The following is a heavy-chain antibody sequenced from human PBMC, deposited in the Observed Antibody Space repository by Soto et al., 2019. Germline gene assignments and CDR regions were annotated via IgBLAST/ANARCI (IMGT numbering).Heavy chain of an antibody. J-gene: IGHJ4*02. V-gene: IGHV5-10-1*01. CDR2: IDPSDSQT. Sequence: XESLKISCKGSEDSFSGYWITWVRQKPGKGLEWMGRIDPSDSQTDYSPSFRGDVPISVTKSITTVFLQWSSLRASDTAMYYCARYIYDSDTGRNFQYYFDYSGQGTALTV. CDR3: ARYIYDSDTGRNFQYYFDY. CDR1: EDSFSGYW. D-gene: IGHD3-22*01.